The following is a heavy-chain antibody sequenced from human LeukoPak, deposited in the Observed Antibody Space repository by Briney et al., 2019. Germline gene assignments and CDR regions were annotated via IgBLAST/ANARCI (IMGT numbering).Heavy chain of an antibody. J-gene: IGHJ4*02. Sequence: SETLSLTCAVYGGSFRGYYWSWIRQPPGKGLEWIGEINFGGSINYTPSLKSRVTISVDTSKNQFSLKLSSVTAADTAVYYCARSSLYSSSWYFDYWGQGTLVTVSS. D-gene: IGHD6-13*01. CDR2: INFGGSI. V-gene: IGHV4-34*01. CDR1: GGSFRGYY. CDR3: ARSSLYSSSWYFDY.